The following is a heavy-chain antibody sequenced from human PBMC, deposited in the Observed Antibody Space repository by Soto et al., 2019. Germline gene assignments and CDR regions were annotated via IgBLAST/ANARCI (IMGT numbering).Heavy chain of an antibody. D-gene: IGHD6-19*01. CDR2: VYYTGST. CDR3: ARSVAVPGAHIDY. V-gene: IGHV4-61*08. Sequence: SDTLSLTCTVSGGSISSGDYYWSWIRQSPGKGLEWLGYVYYTGSTNYSPSLRSRVSISVDTSKNEFSLRLSSVTAADTAVYFCARSVAVPGAHIDYWGQGTQVTVS. J-gene: IGHJ4*02. CDR1: GGSISSGDYY.